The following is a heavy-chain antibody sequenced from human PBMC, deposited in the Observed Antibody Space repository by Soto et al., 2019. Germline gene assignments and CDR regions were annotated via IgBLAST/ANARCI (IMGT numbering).Heavy chain of an antibody. Sequence: EVXLXXSGGGLVQPGXSLRLSCAASGFTFSSYAMSWVRQAPGXXXXXVPVISGSGGSTYYADSVKGRFTISRDNSKNTLYLQXXXLRAEDTAVYYCAKDQRAYCGGDCYRDWGQGTLVTVSS. V-gene: IGHV3-23*01. CDR3: AKDQRAYCGGDCYRD. D-gene: IGHD2-21*02. CDR2: ISGSGGST. J-gene: IGHJ4*02. CDR1: GFTFSSYA.